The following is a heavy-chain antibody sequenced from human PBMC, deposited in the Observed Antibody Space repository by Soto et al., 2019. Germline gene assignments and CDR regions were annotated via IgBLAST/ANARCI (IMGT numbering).Heavy chain of an antibody. CDR2: ISHDGNKK. CDR3: AKDKGGMVHDY. V-gene: IGHV3-30*18. Sequence: QVQLVESGGGVVQPGRSLRLSCAASGFTLSSYAMHWVRQAPGKGLEWVAVISHDGNKKYYADSVKGRFTISKDNSKNTLYLQMNSLRAEDTAVYYCAKDKGGMVHDYWGQGTLVTVS. CDR1: GFTLSSYA. J-gene: IGHJ4*02. D-gene: IGHD3-10*01.